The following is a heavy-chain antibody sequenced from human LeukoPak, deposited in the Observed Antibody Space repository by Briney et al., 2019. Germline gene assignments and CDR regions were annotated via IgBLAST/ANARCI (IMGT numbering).Heavy chain of an antibody. D-gene: IGHD2-2*01. CDR2: IYHSGST. CDR1: GGSISSGGYY. CDR3: AVTAAARRYYFDY. Sequence: SETLSPTCTVSGGSISSGGYYWSWIRQPPGKGLEWIGYIYHSGSTYYNPSLKSRVTISVDRSKNQFSLKLSSVTAADTAVYYCAVTAAARRYYFDYWGQGTLVTVSS. V-gene: IGHV4-30-2*01. J-gene: IGHJ4*02.